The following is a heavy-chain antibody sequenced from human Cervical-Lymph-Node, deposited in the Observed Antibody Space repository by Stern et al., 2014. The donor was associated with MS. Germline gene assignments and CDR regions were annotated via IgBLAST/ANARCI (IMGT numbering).Heavy chain of an antibody. CDR3: AKDGGFADYNAGMDV. CDR1: GFAFDDYA. J-gene: IGHJ6*02. D-gene: IGHD3-16*01. CDR2: ITWSSGDA. Sequence: EVQLVESGGDLLQPGRSLRLSCVASGFAFDDYAMHWVRQGPGKGLEWVSRITWSSGDAVYSDYVKGRFTISRDNAKNSLYLQMNRLRPEDTALYYCAKDGGFADYNAGMDVWGQGTTVTVSS. V-gene: IGHV3-9*01.